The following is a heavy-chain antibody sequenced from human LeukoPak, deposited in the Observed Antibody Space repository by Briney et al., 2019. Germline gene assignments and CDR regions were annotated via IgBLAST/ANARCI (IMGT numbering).Heavy chain of an antibody. CDR3: ARDPTTEETVPYYFDD. CDR1: GGSFIGYH. Sequence: SETLSLTCAVSGGSFIGYHWNWIRQSPGKGLEWIAEINHRGGTNYNPSLKSRVTISIDTSKNRFSLNLKSVTAADTAVYYCARDPTTEETVPYYFDDWGQGTLVTVSS. J-gene: IGHJ4*02. CDR2: INHRGGT. D-gene: IGHD4-23*01. V-gene: IGHV4-34*01.